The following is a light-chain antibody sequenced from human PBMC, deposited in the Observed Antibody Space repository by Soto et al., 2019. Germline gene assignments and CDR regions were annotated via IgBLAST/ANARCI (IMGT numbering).Light chain of an antibody. V-gene: IGKV3-11*01. Sequence: EIVMTQSPGTLSVSPGERATLSCTASQSISSNLAWYQQKPGQAPRLLIYHTSNRATGIPARFSGSGSGTDFTLTISSLEPEDFALYYCQQRRSWPITFGQGTRLEIK. CDR2: HTS. CDR3: QQRRSWPIT. J-gene: IGKJ5*01. CDR1: QSISSN.